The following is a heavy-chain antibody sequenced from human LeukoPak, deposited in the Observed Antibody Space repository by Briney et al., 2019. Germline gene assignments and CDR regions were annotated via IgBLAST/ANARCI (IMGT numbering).Heavy chain of an antibody. J-gene: IGHJ4*02. CDR2: IIPIFGTA. D-gene: IGHD6-13*01. CDR1: GGTFSSYA. CDR3: ARRRAAATRTTPFDY. V-gene: IGHV1-69*01. Sequence: SVKVSCKASGGTFSSYAISWVRQAPGQGLEWMGGIIPIFGTANYAQKFQGRVTITADESTSTAYMELSSLRSEDTAVYYCARRRAAATRTTPFDYWGQGTLVTVSS.